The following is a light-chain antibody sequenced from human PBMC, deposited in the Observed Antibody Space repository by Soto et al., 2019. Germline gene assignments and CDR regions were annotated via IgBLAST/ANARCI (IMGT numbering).Light chain of an antibody. V-gene: IGKV3-20*01. Sequence: EIVLTQSPGTLSLSPGERATLACRASQSVSSSYLAWYQQKPGQAPRLLIYGASGRATGIPDRFSGSGSGTDFTLTINRLEPEDFAVYYCQLYGSSPPVTFGQGTRLEIK. CDR3: QLYGSSPPVT. CDR2: GAS. CDR1: QSVSSSY. J-gene: IGKJ5*01.